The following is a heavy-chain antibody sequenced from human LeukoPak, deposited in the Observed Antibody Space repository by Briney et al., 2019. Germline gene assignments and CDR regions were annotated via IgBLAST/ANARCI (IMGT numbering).Heavy chain of an antibody. CDR2: SSAYNGNT. CDR3: ARDRTTSTRGAFDI. D-gene: IGHD1-1*01. CDR1: GYTFTSYG. J-gene: IGHJ3*02. V-gene: IGHV1-18*01. Sequence: ASVKVSCKASGYTFTSYGISWVRQAPGQGLEWMGWSSAYNGNTNYAQKLQGRVTMTTDTSTSTAYMELRSLRSDDTAVYYCARDRTTSTRGAFDIWGQGTMVTVSS.